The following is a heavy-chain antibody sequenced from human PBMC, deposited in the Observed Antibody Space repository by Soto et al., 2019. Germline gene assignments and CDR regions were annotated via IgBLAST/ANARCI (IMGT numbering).Heavy chain of an antibody. CDR2: IAYDGSNQ. CDR3: ARYGWFGELLYYYYYYYMDV. D-gene: IGHD3-10*01. CDR1: GFTFSNYT. Sequence: GGSLRLSCEASGFTFSNYTMHWVRQSPGKGLEWVSVIAYDGSNQFYADSVKGRFTISRDSSKNTLYLQMNSLRAEDTAVYYCARYGWFGELLYYYYYYYMDVWGKGTTVTVSS. V-gene: IGHV3-30-3*01. J-gene: IGHJ6*03.